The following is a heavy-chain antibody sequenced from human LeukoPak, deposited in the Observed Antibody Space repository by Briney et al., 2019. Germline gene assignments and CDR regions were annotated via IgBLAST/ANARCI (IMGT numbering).Heavy chain of an antibody. J-gene: IGHJ6*03. CDR1: GFTFSSYW. CDR2: IKQDGSEK. CDR3: ARGGGYYSFLYYYYYYYMDV. Sequence: PGGSLRLSCAASGFTFSSYWMSWVRQAPGKGLEWVANIKQDGSEKYYVDSVKGRFTISRDNAKNSLYLQMNSLRAEDTAVYYCARGGGYYSFLYYYYYYYMDVWGKGTTVTVSS. D-gene: IGHD3-22*01. V-gene: IGHV3-7*01.